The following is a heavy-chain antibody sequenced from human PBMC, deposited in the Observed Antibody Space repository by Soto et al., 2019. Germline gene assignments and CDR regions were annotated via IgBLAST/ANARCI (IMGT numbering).Heavy chain of an antibody. D-gene: IGHD4-4*01. CDR1: GFPFSSYA. V-gene: IGHV3-23*01. CDR2: ISGSGGGST. Sequence: GGALRLSCAAPGFPFSSYAVTWGPPAPGKGLEWVSAISGSGGGSTYYADSVKGRFTIFRDNSKNTLYLQMNSLRAEDTAVYYCAKRSPYSGSFDYWGQGTLVTVSS. CDR3: AKRSPYSGSFDY. J-gene: IGHJ4*02.